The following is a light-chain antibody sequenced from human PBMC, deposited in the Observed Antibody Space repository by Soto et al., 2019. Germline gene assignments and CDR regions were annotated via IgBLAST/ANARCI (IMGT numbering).Light chain of an antibody. CDR3: QSFDFSNVV. CDR2: EDS. J-gene: IGLJ2*01. Sequence: NFMLTQPHSVSESPGKTVIISCTRSSGSIASNYVQWYQQRPGSAPTPVIYEDSQRPSGVPDRFSGSIDSSSNSASLTISRLKTEDEADYYCQSFDFSNVVFGGGTKLTVL. CDR1: SGSIASNY. V-gene: IGLV6-57*04.